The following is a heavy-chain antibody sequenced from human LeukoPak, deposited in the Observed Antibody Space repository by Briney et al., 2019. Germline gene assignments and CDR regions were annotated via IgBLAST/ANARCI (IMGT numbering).Heavy chain of an antibody. CDR2: IYTSGST. CDR3: ARVRISYYFDY. CDR1: GGSISSGRYY. D-gene: IGHD2-15*01. J-gene: IGHJ4*02. Sequence: SQTLSLTCTVSGGSISSGRYYWSWIRQPAGKGLEWIGRIYTSGSTNYNPSLKSRVTISVDTSKNQFSLKLSSVTAADTAVYYCARVRISYYFDYWGQGTLVTVSS. V-gene: IGHV4-61*02.